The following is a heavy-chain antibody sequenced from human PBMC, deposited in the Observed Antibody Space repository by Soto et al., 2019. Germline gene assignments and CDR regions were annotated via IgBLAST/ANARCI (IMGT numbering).Heavy chain of an antibody. CDR3: AKDEYDILTGCRECDAFDI. CDR2: ISGSGGSK. D-gene: IGHD3-9*01. J-gene: IGHJ3*02. V-gene: IGHV3-23*01. Sequence: GGSLRLSCAASGFTFSSYAMSWVRQAPGKGLEWVSAISGSGGSKYYADSVKGRFTISRDNSKNTLYLQMNSLRAEDTAVYYCAKDEYDILTGCRECDAFDIWGQGTMVTVSS. CDR1: GFTFSSYA.